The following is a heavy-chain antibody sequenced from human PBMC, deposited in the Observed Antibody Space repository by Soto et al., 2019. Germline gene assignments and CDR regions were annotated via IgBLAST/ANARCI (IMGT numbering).Heavy chain of an antibody. J-gene: IGHJ5*02. CDR3: AREVGYSSGSWFDP. Sequence: QVQLVQSGAEVKKPGSSVKVSCKASGGTFSSYTISWVRQAPGQGLEWMGRIIPILGIANYAQKFQGRVXXTXDKSTSTAYMELSSLRSEDTAVYYCAREVGYSSGSWFDPWGQGTLVTVXS. V-gene: IGHV1-69*08. D-gene: IGHD6-19*01. CDR1: GGTFSSYT. CDR2: IIPILGIA.